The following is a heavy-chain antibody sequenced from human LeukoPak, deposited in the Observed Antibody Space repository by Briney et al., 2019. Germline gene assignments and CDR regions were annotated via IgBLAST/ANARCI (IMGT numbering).Heavy chain of an antibody. D-gene: IGHD3-3*01. CDR2: MIPNSGNT. Sequence: ASAKVSCKASGYTFTSYDINWVRQATGQGLEWMGWMIPNSGNTGYAQKFQGRVTMTRNTSISTAYMELSSLRSDDTAVYYCARVAGVRFLAGGAFDIWGQGTMVTVSS. J-gene: IGHJ3*02. CDR1: GYTFTSYD. V-gene: IGHV1-8*01. CDR3: ARVAGVRFLAGGAFDI.